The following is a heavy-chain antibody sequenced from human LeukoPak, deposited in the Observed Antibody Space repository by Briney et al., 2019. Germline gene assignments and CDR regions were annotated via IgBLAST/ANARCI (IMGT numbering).Heavy chain of an antibody. CDR3: ARDHRSSGYWLDY. Sequence: GASVKVSCKASGYTFTSYGISWVRQAPGQGLEWMGWISAYNGNTNYAQKLQGRVTMTTDTSTSTVYMELSSLRSEDTAVYYCARDHRSSGYWLDYWGQGTLVTVSS. CDR2: ISAYNGNT. CDR1: GYTFTSYG. J-gene: IGHJ4*02. D-gene: IGHD3-22*01. V-gene: IGHV1-18*01.